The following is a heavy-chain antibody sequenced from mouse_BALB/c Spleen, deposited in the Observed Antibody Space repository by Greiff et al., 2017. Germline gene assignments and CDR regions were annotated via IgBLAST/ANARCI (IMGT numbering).Heavy chain of an antibody. Sequence: QVQLQQPGAELVRPGASVKLSCKASGYTFTSSWINWVKQRPGQGLEWIGNIYPSDSYTNYNQKFKDKATLTVDKSSSTAYMQLSSPTSEDSAVYYCTRSYSSGYVVTWFAYWGQGTLVTVSA. CDR3: TRSYSSGYVVTWFAY. V-gene: IGHV1-69*02. J-gene: IGHJ3*01. D-gene: IGHD3-1*01. CDR2: IYPSDSYT. CDR1: GYTFTSSW.